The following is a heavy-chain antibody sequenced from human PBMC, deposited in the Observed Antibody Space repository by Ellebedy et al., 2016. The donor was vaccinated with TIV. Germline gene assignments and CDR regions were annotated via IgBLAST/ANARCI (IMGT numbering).Heavy chain of an antibody. Sequence: MPGGSLRLSCAVYGGSFSGYYWSWIRQPPGKGLEWIGEINHSGSTNYNPSLKSRFTISVDTSKNQFSLKMSSVTAADTAVYYCARGSRGKGDYWGQGTLVTVSS. J-gene: IGHJ4*02. CDR1: GGSFSGYY. V-gene: IGHV4-34*01. CDR2: INHSGST. D-gene: IGHD3-10*01. CDR3: ARGSRGKGDY.